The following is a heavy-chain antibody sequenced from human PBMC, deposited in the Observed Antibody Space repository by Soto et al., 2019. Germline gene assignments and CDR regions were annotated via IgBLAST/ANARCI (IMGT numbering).Heavy chain of an antibody. D-gene: IGHD2-21*02. J-gene: IGHJ4*02. CDR2: INTDSGNP. CDR3: ARKKCIGDCYYFDY. V-gene: IGHV1-18*01. CDR1: GYTFNTYG. Sequence: ASVNVSCKISGYTFNTYGINWVRQAPGQGLEWMGWINTDSGNPNYAQKFQGRVTLTRDTSTGTVYMEMRSLTSDDTAVYFCARKKCIGDCYYFDYWGEGTPVTVS.